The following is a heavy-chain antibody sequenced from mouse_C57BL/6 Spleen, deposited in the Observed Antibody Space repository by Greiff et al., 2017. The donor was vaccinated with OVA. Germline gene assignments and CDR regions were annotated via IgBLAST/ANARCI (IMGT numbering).Heavy chain of an antibody. CDR3: TTHYDYEGAMDY. Sequence: DVKLVESGTVLARPGASVKMSCKTSGYTFTSYWMHWVKQRPGQGLEWIGAIYPGNSDTSYNQKFKGKAKLTAVTSASTAYMELSSLTNEDSAVYYCTTHYDYEGAMDYWGQGTSVTVSS. CDR1: GYTFTSYW. CDR2: IYPGNSDT. D-gene: IGHD2-4*01. J-gene: IGHJ4*01. V-gene: IGHV1-5*01.